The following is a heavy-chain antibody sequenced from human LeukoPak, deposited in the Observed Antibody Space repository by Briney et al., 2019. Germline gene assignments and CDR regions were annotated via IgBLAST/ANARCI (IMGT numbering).Heavy chain of an antibody. CDR2: IYYSGST. Sequence: PSETLSLTCTVSGGSISSYYWSWIRQPPGKGLDWIGSIYYSGSTYYNPSLKSRVTISVDTSKNQFSLKLSSVTAADTALYYCARRFLTIDNWFDPWGQGTLVTVSS. CDR3: ARRFLTIDNWFDP. V-gene: IGHV4-39*01. CDR1: GGSISSYY. J-gene: IGHJ5*02. D-gene: IGHD3-3*01.